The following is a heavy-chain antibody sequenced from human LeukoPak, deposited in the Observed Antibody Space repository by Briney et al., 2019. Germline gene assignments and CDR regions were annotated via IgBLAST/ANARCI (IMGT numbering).Heavy chain of an antibody. D-gene: IGHD6-19*01. Sequence: GASVKVSCKASGYTFTDYYLHWVRQAPGQGLEWMGWINPNSGGTNYPQKFQGRVTMTTDTSISTAYMELSSLRSDDTAVYYCAKAGSGWYPHFDYWGQGTLVTVSS. CDR1: GYTFTDYY. CDR2: INPNSGGT. CDR3: AKAGSGWYPHFDY. J-gene: IGHJ4*02. V-gene: IGHV1-2*02.